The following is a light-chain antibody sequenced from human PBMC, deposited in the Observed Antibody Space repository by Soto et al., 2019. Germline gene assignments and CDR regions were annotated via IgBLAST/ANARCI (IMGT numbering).Light chain of an antibody. CDR3: ETWDSNTAV. CDR2: LEGSGSY. Sequence: QSVLTQSSSASASLGSSVKLTCTLSSGHSSYIIAWHQQQPGKAPRYLMKLEGSGSYNKGSGVPDRFSGSSSGADRYLTISNLLSEDEADYYCETWDSNTAVFGGGTNLTVL. J-gene: IGLJ3*02. V-gene: IGLV4-60*03. CDR1: SGHSSYI.